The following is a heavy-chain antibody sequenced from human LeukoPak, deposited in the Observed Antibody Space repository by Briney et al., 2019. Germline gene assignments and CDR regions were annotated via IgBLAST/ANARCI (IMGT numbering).Heavy chain of an antibody. CDR2: MNPNSGKT. Sequence: ASVKVSCKASGYTFTSYDINWVRQATGQGLEWMGWMNPNSGKTGYAQKFQGRVTMTRSTSISTAYMELSSLRSEDTAVYYCAYLGASSSWYNYYGMDVWGQGTTVTVSS. V-gene: IGHV1-8*01. CDR1: GYTFTSYD. D-gene: IGHD6-13*01. CDR3: AYLGASSSWYNYYGMDV. J-gene: IGHJ6*02.